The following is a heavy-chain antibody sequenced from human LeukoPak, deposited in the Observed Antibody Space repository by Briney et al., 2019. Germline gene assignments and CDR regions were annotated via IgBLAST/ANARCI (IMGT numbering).Heavy chain of an antibody. Sequence: GGSLRLSRAASGFTFSDYAMSWVRQAPGKGLEWVSAISGSGGNTYYADSVRGRFTISRDKSKNTLFLQMNSLRAEDTAVYYCARGYASGIYYSDYWGQGTLVTVSS. CDR1: GFTFSDYA. V-gene: IGHV3-23*01. CDR2: ISGSGGNT. D-gene: IGHD3-10*01. J-gene: IGHJ4*02. CDR3: ARGYASGIYYSDY.